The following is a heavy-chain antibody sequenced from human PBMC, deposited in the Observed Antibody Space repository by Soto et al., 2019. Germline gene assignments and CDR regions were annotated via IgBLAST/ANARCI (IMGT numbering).Heavy chain of an antibody. CDR2: INPSGGST. D-gene: IGHD6-6*01. J-gene: IGHJ4*02. V-gene: IGHV1-46*03. Sequence: GASVKVSCKASGYSFTSYGISWVRQAPGQGLEWMGIINPSGGSTSYAQKFQGRVTMTRDTSTSTVYMELSSLRSEDTAVYYCARGDIAAREAADYWGQGTLVTVSS. CDR1: GYSFTSYG. CDR3: ARGDIAAREAADY.